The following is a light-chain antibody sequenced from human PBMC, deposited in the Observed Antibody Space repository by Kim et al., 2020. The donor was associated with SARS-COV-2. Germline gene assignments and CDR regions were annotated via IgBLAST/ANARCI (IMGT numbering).Light chain of an antibody. Sequence: PGKTAESSCGGNNIRGKSGNWYKQKTGQAPVLVIYYDSDRPSGIPERFSGSNSGNAATLIISRVEVGDEADYYCQVWDDSNGLTWVFGGGTQLTVL. CDR2: YDS. J-gene: IGLJ3*02. CDR3: QVWDDSNGLTWV. V-gene: IGLV3-21*04. CDR1: NIRGKS.